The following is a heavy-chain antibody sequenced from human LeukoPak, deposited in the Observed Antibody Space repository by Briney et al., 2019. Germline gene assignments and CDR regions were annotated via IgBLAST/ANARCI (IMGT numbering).Heavy chain of an antibody. V-gene: IGHV4-59*01. J-gene: IGHJ6*03. CDR2: IYYRGST. D-gene: IGHD3-3*01. CDR3: ARVTAHYDFWSGYYPRYMDV. Sequence: PSETLSLACTVSGDSISSYYWSWIRQPPGKGLEWIGYIYYRGSTNYNPSLKSRVTISIATSTNQFYLKLSSVTAADTAVYYCARVTAHYDFWSGYYPRYMDVWGKGTTVTVSS. CDR1: GDSISSYY.